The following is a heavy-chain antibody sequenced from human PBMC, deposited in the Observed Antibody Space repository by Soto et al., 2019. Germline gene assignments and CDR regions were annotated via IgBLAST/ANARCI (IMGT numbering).Heavy chain of an antibody. CDR2: IYYSGST. CDR3: ARESLDYTFDYYYMDV. V-gene: IGHV4-31*03. J-gene: IGHJ6*03. D-gene: IGHD4-4*01. CDR1: GGSISSGVYY. Sequence: SETLSLTCTVSGGSISSGVYYWSWIRQHPGKGLEWIGYIYYSGSTYYNPSLKSRVTISVDTSKNQFSLKLSSVTAADTAVYYCARESLDYTFDYYYMDVWGKGTTVTVSS.